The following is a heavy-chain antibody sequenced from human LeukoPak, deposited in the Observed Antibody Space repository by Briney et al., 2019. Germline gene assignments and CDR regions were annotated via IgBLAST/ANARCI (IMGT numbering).Heavy chain of an antibody. J-gene: IGHJ6*03. V-gene: IGHV4-59*01. D-gene: IGHD4-11*01. Sequence: SETLSLTCTVSGGSISSYSWSWTRQPPGKGLEWIGYISYGGVTNYSPSLKSRVTISLDTSKRQFSLELGSVTAADTAMYYCARRSTVTTRDIFYYYMDVWGKGTTVTVSS. CDR1: GGSISSYS. CDR3: ARRSTVTTRDIFYYYMDV. CDR2: ISYGGVT.